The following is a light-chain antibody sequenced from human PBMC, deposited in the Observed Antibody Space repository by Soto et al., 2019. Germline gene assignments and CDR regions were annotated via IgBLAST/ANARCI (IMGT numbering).Light chain of an antibody. CDR3: QQSYTTPRT. CDR2: AAS. V-gene: IGKV1-39*01. Sequence: DIQMTQSPSSLSASVGDRVSVTCRASQSISTFLNWYQQRPGEAPKLLIYAASSLQSGVPSRFSGSESGADFTLTIGSLQPEDFATYYGQQSYTTPRTFGQGTKVEVK. J-gene: IGKJ1*01. CDR1: QSISTF.